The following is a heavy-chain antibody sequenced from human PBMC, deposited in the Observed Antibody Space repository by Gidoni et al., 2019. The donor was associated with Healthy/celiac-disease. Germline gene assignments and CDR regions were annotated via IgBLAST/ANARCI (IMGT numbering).Heavy chain of an antibody. J-gene: IGHJ4*02. CDR1: GGSISSSSYY. Sequence: QLQLQESCPGLVKPSETLSLTCTVPGGSISSSSYYWGWIRQPPGKGLEWFGSIYYSGSTYYNPSHKSRVTISVDTSKNQFSLKLSAVTAADTAVYYCARTQGSSSWYLFQLYWGQGTLVTVSS. CDR2: IYYSGST. V-gene: IGHV4-39*01. CDR3: ARTQGSSSWYLFQLY. D-gene: IGHD6-13*01.